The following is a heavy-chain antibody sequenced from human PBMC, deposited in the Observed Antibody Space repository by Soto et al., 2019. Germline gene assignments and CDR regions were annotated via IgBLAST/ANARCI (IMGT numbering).Heavy chain of an antibody. CDR1: GFTFSSYG. CDR2: IWYDGSNK. Sequence: QVQLVESGGGVVQPGRSLRLSCAASGFTFSSYGMHWVRQAPGKGLEWVAVIWYDGSNKYYADSVKGRFTISRDNSKNTLYLQMNSLRAEDTAVYCCARDPPTTTGFDYWGQGTLVTVSS. CDR3: ARDPPTTTGFDY. D-gene: IGHD5-12*01. V-gene: IGHV3-33*01. J-gene: IGHJ4*02.